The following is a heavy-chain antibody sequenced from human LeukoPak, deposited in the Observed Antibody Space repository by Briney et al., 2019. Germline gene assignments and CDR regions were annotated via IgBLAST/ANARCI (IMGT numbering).Heavy chain of an antibody. J-gene: IGHJ5*02. CDR3: ARAFHYSHSPYSPGYNYIDP. Sequence: ASVTVSCKASGYTFTAYAMNWVRQAPGQGLEGMGWINTNTGDPTFAQGFAGRFVFSLDTSVSTAYLQISSLRAEDTAVYYCARAFHYSHSPYSPGYNYIDPWGQGTLVTVSS. V-gene: IGHV7-4-1*02. D-gene: IGHD1-1*01. CDR2: INTNTGDP. CDR1: GYTFTAYA.